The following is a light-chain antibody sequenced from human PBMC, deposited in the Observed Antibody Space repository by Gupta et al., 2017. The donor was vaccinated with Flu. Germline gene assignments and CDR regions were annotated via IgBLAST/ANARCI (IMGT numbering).Light chain of an antibody. V-gene: IGKV2-28*01. Sequence: ATPRAAAAGACRSRPSRLNSNRNSYLDWYQQKPGKSPKLLIYSASSLPSGVPARSSGSGSGTEFTLKISSVEAEDVGTYYCMQGLQTSITFGQGTRLEIK. CDR1: PSRLNSNRNSY. J-gene: IGKJ5*01. CDR2: SAS. CDR3: MQGLQTSIT.